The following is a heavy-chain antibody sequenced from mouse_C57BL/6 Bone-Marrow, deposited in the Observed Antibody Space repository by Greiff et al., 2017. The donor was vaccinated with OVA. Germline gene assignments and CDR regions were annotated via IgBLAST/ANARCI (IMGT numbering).Heavy chain of an antibody. CDR3: ARSPTVVAPYYAMDY. CDR1: GYTFTSYW. Sequence: VQLQQPGTELVKPGASVKLSCKASGYTFTSYWMHWVKQRPGQGLEWIGNINPSSGGTNYNEKFKSKATLTVAKSYSTAYMQLSSRTAEDSAVYYCARSPTVVAPYYAMDYWGQGTSVTVSS. CDR2: INPSSGGT. V-gene: IGHV1-53*01. J-gene: IGHJ4*01. D-gene: IGHD1-1*01.